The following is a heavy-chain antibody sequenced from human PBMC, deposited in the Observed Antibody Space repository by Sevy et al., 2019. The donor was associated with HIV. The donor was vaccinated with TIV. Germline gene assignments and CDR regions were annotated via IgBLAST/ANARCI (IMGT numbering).Heavy chain of an antibody. J-gene: IGHJ6*02. CDR2: IYPGDPNP. CDR3: ARLNGFEPYSYYAMDV. D-gene: IGHD5-12*01. V-gene: IGHV5-51*01. CDR1: GYSFSHYW. Sequence: GEFLKISCEGSGYSFSHYWIAWVRQMPEKGLEWMGIIYPGDPNPTYSPSFQVQVTISADKSINIADLQWSRLMASDTATYYAARLNGFEPYSYYAMDVWGQGTTVTVSS.